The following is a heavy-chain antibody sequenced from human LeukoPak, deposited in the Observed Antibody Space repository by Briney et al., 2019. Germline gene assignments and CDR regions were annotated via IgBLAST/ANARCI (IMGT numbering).Heavy chain of an antibody. CDR2: IGTACVT. CDR1: GFTFSTYD. V-gene: IGHV3-13*04. Sequence: GGSLRLSCAASGFTFSTYDLHWVRQATGKGLEWVSAIGTACVTHYTDSVSGRFPISREKAKISFYLPMNRLRAGDTPVYYCARTSYRARWAQYFDLWGRGTLVTVSS. J-gene: IGHJ2*01. D-gene: IGHD1-14*01. CDR3: ARTSYRARWAQYFDL.